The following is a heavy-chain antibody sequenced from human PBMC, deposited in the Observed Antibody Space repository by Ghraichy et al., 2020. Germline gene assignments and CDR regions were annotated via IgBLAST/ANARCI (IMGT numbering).Heavy chain of an antibody. J-gene: IGHJ3*02. CDR3: ARVPTRDDAFDI. CDR1: GFTLSSYS. Sequence: SLNISCAASGFTLSSYSMNWVRQAPGKGLEWVSSISSSSSYIYYADSVKGRFTISRDNAKNSLYLQMNSLRAEDTAVYYCARVPTRDDAFDIWGQGTMVTVSS. V-gene: IGHV3-21*01. CDR2: ISSSSSYI.